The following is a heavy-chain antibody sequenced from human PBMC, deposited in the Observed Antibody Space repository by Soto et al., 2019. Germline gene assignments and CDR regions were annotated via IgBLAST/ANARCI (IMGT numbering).Heavy chain of an antibody. CDR1: GFTLSTYS. CDR3: ARDASAYDGGWYPRGFDP. D-gene: IGHD6-19*01. Sequence: GSLRLSCAASGFTLSTYSMNWVRQAPGKGLEWVSSISSSSSHIYYADSVKGRFTISRDNAKNSLSLQMNSLRAEDTAVYYCARDASAYDGGWYPRGFDPWGQGALVTVSS. V-gene: IGHV3-21*01. CDR2: ISSSSSHI. J-gene: IGHJ5*02.